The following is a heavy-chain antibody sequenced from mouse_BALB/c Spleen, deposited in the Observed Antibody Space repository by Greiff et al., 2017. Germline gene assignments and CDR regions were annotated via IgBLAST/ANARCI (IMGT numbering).Heavy chain of an antibody. Sequence: VQLKESGGDLVKPGGSLKLSCAASGFTFSSYTMSWVRQTPEKRLEWVAYISNGGGSTYYPDTVKGRFTISRDNAKNTLYLQMSSLKSEDTAMYYCARENYYGSSLYAMDYWGQGTSVTVSS. V-gene: IGHV5-12-2*01. D-gene: IGHD1-1*01. CDR2: ISNGGGST. CDR3: ARENYYGSSLYAMDY. CDR1: GFTFSSYT. J-gene: IGHJ4*01.